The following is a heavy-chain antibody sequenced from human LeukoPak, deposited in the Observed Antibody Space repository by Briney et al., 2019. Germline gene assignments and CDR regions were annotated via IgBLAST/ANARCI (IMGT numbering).Heavy chain of an antibody. CDR2: IRYDGSNQ. D-gene: IGHD1-26*01. Sequence: GGSLRLSCAASGFTFSSYGMHWVRQAPGKGLEWVAFIRYDGSNQYYADSVKGRFTISRDNSKNTLYLQMNSLRAEDTAVYYCAKDSKTYSGSYGVDYWGQGTLVTVSS. CDR1: GFTFSSYG. J-gene: IGHJ4*02. V-gene: IGHV3-30*02. CDR3: AKDSKTYSGSYGVDY.